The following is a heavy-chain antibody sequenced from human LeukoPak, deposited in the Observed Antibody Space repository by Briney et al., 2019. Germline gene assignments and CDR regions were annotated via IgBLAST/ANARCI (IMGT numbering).Heavy chain of an antibody. CDR2: INHSGST. D-gene: IGHD3-10*01. V-gene: IGHV4-34*01. J-gene: IGHJ4*02. Sequence: PSETLSLTCAVYGGSFSGYYCSWIRQPPGKGLEWIGEINHSGSTNYNPSLKSRVTISVDTSKNQFSLKLSSVTAADTAVYYCARGYGSGSYRRWYYFDYWGQRTLVTVSS. CDR3: ARGYGSGSYRRWYYFDY. CDR1: GGSFSGYY.